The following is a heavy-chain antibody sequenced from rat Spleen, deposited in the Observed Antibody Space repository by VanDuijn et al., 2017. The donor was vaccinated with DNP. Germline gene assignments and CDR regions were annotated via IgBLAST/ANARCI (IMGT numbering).Heavy chain of an antibody. CDR1: GFTFGNSG. CDR3: ARHRGSNSAYALDA. V-gene: IGHV5S13*01. Sequence: EVQLVESGGGLVQPGRSLKLSCAASGFTFGNSGMAWVRQAPTKGLEWVASISTGGNNTYYRDSVKGRFTISRDNAKSSLYLQMNSLKSEDTATYYCARHRGSNSAYALDAWGQGTSVTVSS. D-gene: IGHD4-4*01. CDR2: ISTGGNNT. J-gene: IGHJ4*01.